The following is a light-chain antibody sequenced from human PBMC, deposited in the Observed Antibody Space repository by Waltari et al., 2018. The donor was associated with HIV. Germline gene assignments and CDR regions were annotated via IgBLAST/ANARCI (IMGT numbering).Light chain of an antibody. CDR2: WSS. V-gene: IGKV4-1*01. CDR3: QQYYSTPFT. Sequence: DIVMTQSPGSLAVSLGERATINCKSSQSVLYTSKNKNYVSWYQQKAGKPPKVLIYWSSTRDSGVPERFSGSGSGTDFTLTIDRLQPEDVAVYFCQQYYSTPFTFGGGTRVEIK. CDR1: QSVLYTSKNKNY. J-gene: IGKJ4*01.